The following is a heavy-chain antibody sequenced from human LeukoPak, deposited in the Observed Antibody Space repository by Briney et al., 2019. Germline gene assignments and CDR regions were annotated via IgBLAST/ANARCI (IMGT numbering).Heavy chain of an antibody. V-gene: IGHV5-51*01. J-gene: IGHJ4*02. D-gene: IGHD1-26*01. CDR3: ARRRDLYSGSYYPFDY. CDR1: GYSFTNYW. Sequence: GESLKISCKGSGYSFTNYWIGWVRQMPGKGLKWMGIIYPGDSDAKYSPSFQGQVTISADKSISTAYLQWSSLKASDTAMYYCARRRDLYSGSYYPFDYWGQGTLVTVSS. CDR2: IYPGDSDA.